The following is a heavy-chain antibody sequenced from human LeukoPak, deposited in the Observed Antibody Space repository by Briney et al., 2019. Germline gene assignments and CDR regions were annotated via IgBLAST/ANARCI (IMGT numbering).Heavy chain of an antibody. Sequence: GGSLRLSCAASGFTFSSYSMNWVRQAPGKGLEWVSSISSSSSYIYYADSVKGRFTISRDNAKNSLYLQMNSLRAEDTAVYYCATLKLRYFDWPDYWGQGTLVTVSS. V-gene: IGHV3-21*01. J-gene: IGHJ4*02. CDR2: ISSSSSYI. CDR3: ATLKLRYFDWPDY. D-gene: IGHD3-9*01. CDR1: GFTFSSYS.